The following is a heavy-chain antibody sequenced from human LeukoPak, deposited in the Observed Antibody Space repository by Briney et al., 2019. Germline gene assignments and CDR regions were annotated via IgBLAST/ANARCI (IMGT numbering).Heavy chain of an antibody. D-gene: IGHD3-10*01. CDR2: IYHSGST. CDR3: ARDSPQLQWFGELFVAFDI. CDR1: GGSISSGGYY. V-gene: IGHV4-30-2*01. J-gene: IGHJ3*02. Sequence: NPSQTLSLTCTVSGGSISSGGYYWSWIRQPPGKGLEWIGYIYHSGSTYYNPSLKSRVTISVDRSKNQFSLKLSSVTAADTAVYYCARDSPQLQWFGELFVAFDIWGQGTMVTVSS.